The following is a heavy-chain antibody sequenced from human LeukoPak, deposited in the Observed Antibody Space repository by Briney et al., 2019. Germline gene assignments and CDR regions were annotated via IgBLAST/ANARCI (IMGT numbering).Heavy chain of an antibody. CDR3: ARDPIAVAGQNGDY. CDR2: IYYSGST. CDR1: GGSISSSSYY. D-gene: IGHD6-19*01. V-gene: IGHV4-39*07. Sequence: SEALSLTCTVSGGSISSSSYYWGWIRQPPGKGLEWIGSIYYSGSTYYNPSLKSRVTMSVDTSKNQFSLKLSSVTAADTAVYYCARDPIAVAGQNGDYWGQGTLVTVSS. J-gene: IGHJ4*02.